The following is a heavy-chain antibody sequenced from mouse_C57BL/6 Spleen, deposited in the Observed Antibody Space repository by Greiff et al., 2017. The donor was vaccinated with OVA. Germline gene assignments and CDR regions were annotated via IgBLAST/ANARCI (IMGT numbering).Heavy chain of an antibody. Sequence: QVQLQRPGAELVKPGASVKMSCKASGYTFTSYWITWVKQRPGQGLEWIGDIYPGSGSTNYNEKFKSKATLTVDTSSSTVYMQLSSLTSEDSAVYYCARGLLYLYYFDYWGQGTTLTVSS. CDR1: GYTFTSYW. J-gene: IGHJ2*01. CDR2: IYPGSGST. CDR3: ARGLLYLYYFDY. D-gene: IGHD2-12*01. V-gene: IGHV1-55*01.